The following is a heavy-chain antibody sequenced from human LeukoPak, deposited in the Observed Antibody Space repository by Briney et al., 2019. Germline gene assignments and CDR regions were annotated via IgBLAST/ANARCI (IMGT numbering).Heavy chain of an antibody. Sequence: SEPLSFTCTVFGGSISSSSYSWGWIRQPPGKGLEWFGGIYYSGSTYYNPSLKSRVTISVDTSKNQFSLKLSSVTAADTAVYYCARDFYYYGSGSYYYYYYMDVWGKGTTVTVSS. D-gene: IGHD3-10*01. V-gene: IGHV4-39*07. J-gene: IGHJ6*03. CDR1: GGSISSSSYS. CDR3: ARDFYYYGSGSYYYYYYMDV. CDR2: IYYSGST.